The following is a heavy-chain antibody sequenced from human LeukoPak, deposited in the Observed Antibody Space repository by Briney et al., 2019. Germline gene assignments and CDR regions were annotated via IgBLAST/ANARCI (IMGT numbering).Heavy chain of an antibody. CDR2: IHCNNGGS. CDR1: GYTFTDYY. J-gene: IGHJ6*04. V-gene: IGHV1-2*02. CDR3: ARGHFFLDV. Sequence: GASVNVSCKPSGYTFTDYYIHWVRQAPGHGLEWRGSIHCNNGGSKSAQKFQGRVIMTRDTSSKRANMELRRLTCHHTAGHFCARGHFFLDVWGRGTTVTVSS.